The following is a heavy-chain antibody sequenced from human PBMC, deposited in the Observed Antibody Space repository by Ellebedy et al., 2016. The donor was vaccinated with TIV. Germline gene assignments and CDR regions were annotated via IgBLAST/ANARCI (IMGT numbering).Heavy chain of an antibody. D-gene: IGHD6-13*01. J-gene: IGHJ4*02. Sequence: GESLKISCAASGFTFSSYGMHWVRQAPGKGLEWVAFIWYDGSNKYFADSVKGRFTISRDNSKNTLYVQMNSLRAEDTAVYYCARDLAAAGTFYFDYWGQGTLVTVSS. V-gene: IGHV3-33*08. CDR3: ARDLAAAGTFYFDY. CDR1: GFTFSSYG. CDR2: IWYDGSNK.